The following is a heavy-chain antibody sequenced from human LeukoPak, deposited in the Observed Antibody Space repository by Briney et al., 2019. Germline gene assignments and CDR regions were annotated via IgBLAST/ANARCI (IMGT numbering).Heavy chain of an antibody. J-gene: IGHJ4*02. CDR2: ISSSSSYI. Sequence: GGSLRLSCAASGFTFSSYSMNWVRQAPGKGLEWVLSISSSSSYIYYADSVKGRFTISRDNAKNSLYLQMNSLRAEDTAVYYCAREDSSGWLGGALDYWGQGTLVTVSS. CDR3: AREDSSGWLGGALDY. D-gene: IGHD6-19*01. CDR1: GFTFSSYS. V-gene: IGHV3-21*01.